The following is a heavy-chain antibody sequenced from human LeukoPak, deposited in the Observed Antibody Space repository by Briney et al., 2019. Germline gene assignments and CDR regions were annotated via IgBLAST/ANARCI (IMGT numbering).Heavy chain of an antibody. CDR2: ITSSGSTI. CDR1: GFTFSSYE. D-gene: IGHD3-10*01. V-gene: IGHV3-48*03. J-gene: IGHJ5*02. CDR3: AKCSLLWFGEPLPNWFDP. Sequence: GGSLRLSCAASGFTFSSYEMNWVRQAPGKGLEWVSYITSSGSTIYYADSVKGRFTISRENAKNSLYLQMNSLRAEDTAVYYCAKCSLLWFGEPLPNWFDPWGQGTLVTVSS.